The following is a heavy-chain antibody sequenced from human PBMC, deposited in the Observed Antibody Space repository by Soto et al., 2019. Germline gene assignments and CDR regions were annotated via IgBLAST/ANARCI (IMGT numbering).Heavy chain of an antibody. D-gene: IGHD6-6*01. CDR2: ISHGGSNE. CDR1: GFTFSTYG. CDR3: AKDRLPLAASWPGDY. Sequence: GGSLRLSCAASGFTFSTYGMHWVRQAPGEGLEWVALISHGGSNEYYADSVKGRFTISRDNSKNTLFLHMNRLRAEDTAVYYCAKDRLPLAASWPGDYWGQGTLVTVSS. V-gene: IGHV3-30*18. J-gene: IGHJ4*02.